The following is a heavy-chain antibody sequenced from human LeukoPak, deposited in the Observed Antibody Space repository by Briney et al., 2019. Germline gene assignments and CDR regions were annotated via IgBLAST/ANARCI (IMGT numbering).Heavy chain of an antibody. CDR2: ISGSGGST. V-gene: IGHV3-23*01. CDR3: TKVLSYYYDSSGYFDY. CDR1: GFTFSSYA. J-gene: IGHJ4*02. Sequence: GGSLRLSCAASGFTFSSYAMNWVRQAPGNGLEWVSAISGSGGSTYYADSVKGRFTISRDNSKNTLYLQMNSLRAEDTAVYYCTKVLSYYYDSSGYFDYWGQGTLVTVSS. D-gene: IGHD3-22*01.